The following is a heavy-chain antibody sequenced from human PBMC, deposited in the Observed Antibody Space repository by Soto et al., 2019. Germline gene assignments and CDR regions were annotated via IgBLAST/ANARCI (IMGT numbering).Heavy chain of an antibody. CDR2: IYPGDSDT. CDR1: GYSFTSYW. CDR3: ARLPPAGTYYYGMDV. D-gene: IGHD1-7*01. J-gene: IGHJ6*02. Sequence: PGESLKISCKGSGYSFTSYWIGWVRQMPGKGLEWMGIIYPGDSDTRYSPSFQGQVTISADKSISTAYLQWSSLKASDTAMYYCARLPPAGTYYYGMDVWGQGTTVTVSS. V-gene: IGHV5-51*01.